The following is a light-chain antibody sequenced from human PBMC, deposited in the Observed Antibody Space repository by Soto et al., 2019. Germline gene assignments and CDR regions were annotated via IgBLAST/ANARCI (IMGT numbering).Light chain of an antibody. CDR2: YAS. J-gene: IGKJ5*01. V-gene: IGKV3-15*01. CDR3: HQYNYWPPIT. Sequence: EIMMTQSPATLSVSPGERATLSCRASQSVSNNLAWYQQKPGQAPRLLIYYASTRATGIPVRFSGSGSGTEFTLTISSLQSEDFALYYCHQYNYWPPITFGQGTRLEIK. CDR1: QSVSNN.